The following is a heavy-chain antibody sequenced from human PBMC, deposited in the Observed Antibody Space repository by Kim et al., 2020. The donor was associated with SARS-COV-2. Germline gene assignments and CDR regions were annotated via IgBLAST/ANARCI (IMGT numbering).Heavy chain of an antibody. CDR2: ISGSGGST. V-gene: IGHV3-23*01. J-gene: IGHJ5*02. CDR3: AKGTATYSSSPPRFDP. CDR1: GFTFSSYA. Sequence: GGSLRLSCAASGFTFSSYAMSWVRQAPGKGLEWVSAISGSGGSTYYADSVKGRFTISRDNSKNTLYLQMNSLRAEDTAVYYCAKGTATYSSSPPRFDPWGQGTLVTVSS. D-gene: IGHD6-6*01.